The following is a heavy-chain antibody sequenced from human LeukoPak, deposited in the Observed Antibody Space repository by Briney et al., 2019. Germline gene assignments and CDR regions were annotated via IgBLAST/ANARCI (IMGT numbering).Heavy chain of an antibody. Sequence: GASVNVSCKASGYTFSSYGLSWVRQSPGQGLEWMGWISADNSNTNYAQMLQGRVTMTTDTSTSTAYMELRSLRSDDTAVYYCARGPMTPQNFQYWGQGTLVTVSS. CDR3: ARGPMTPQNFQY. CDR1: GYTFSSYG. J-gene: IGHJ1*01. V-gene: IGHV1-18*01. CDR2: ISADNSNT.